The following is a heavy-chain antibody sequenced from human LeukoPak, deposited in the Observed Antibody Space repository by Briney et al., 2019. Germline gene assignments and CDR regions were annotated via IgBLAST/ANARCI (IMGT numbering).Heavy chain of an antibody. Sequence: GSSVKVSCKASGGTFSSYAISWVRQAPGQGLEWMGGIIPIFGTANYAQKFQGRVTITTDESTSTAYMELSSLRSEDTAAYYCARRRPPGTTFQPFDYWGQGTLVTVSS. D-gene: IGHD1-7*01. CDR3: ARRRPPGTTFQPFDY. V-gene: IGHV1-69*05. CDR2: IIPIFGTA. CDR1: GGTFSSYA. J-gene: IGHJ4*02.